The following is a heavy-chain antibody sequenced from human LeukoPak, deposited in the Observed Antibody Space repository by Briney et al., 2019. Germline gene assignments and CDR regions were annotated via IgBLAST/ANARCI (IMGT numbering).Heavy chain of an antibody. CDR3: ARSREGKLWNVFDY. Sequence: EESLKISXKGSGSRFTSYWIGWVRQMPGKGLEWMGIIYPGDSDTRYSPSFQGQVTISADKSISTAYLQWSSLKASDTAMYYCARSREGKLWNVFDYWGQGTLVTVSS. V-gene: IGHV5-51*01. CDR1: GSRFTSYW. J-gene: IGHJ4*02. CDR2: IYPGDSDT. D-gene: IGHD5-18*01.